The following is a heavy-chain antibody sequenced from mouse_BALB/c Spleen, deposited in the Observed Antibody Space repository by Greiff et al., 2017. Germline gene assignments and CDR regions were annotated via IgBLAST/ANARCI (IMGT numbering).Heavy chain of an antibody. CDR2: IDPANGNT. J-gene: IGHJ1*01. CDR1: GFHIKDTY. CDR3: ARGNFDV. Sequence: EVQLQQSGAELVKPGASVKLSCTASGFHIKDTYMHWVKQRPEQGLEWIGRIDPANGNTKYDPKFQGKATITADTSSNTAYLQLSSLTSEDTAVYYCARGNFDVWGAGTTVTVSS. V-gene: IGHV14-3*02.